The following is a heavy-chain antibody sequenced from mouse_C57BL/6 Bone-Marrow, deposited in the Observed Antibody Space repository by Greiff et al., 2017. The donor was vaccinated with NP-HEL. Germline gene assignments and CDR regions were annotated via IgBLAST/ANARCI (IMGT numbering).Heavy chain of an antibody. CDR3: ARGGYDGYFYWYFDV. Sequence: EVQLQESGPGLVKPSQSLSLTCSVTGYSITSGYYWNWIRQFPGNKLEWMGYISYDGSNNYNPSLKNRISITRDTSKNQFFLKLNSVTTEDTATYYCARGGYDGYFYWYFDVWGTGTTVTVSS. CDR1: GYSITSGYY. CDR2: ISYDGSN. V-gene: IGHV3-6*01. J-gene: IGHJ1*03. D-gene: IGHD2-3*01.